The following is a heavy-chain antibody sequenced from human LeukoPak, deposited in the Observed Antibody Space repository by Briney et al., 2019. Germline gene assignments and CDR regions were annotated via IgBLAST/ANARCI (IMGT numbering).Heavy chain of an antibody. J-gene: IGHJ4*02. CDR2: ISGSGGST. Sequence: SGGSLRLSCAASGFTFSSYAMSWVRQAPGKGLEWVSAISGSGGSTYYADSVKGRFTISRDNSKNTLYLQMNSLRAEDTAVYYCAKGLWEQWLIVGDSAPYWGQGTLVTVSS. CDR1: GFTFSSYA. D-gene: IGHD6-19*01. CDR3: AKGLWEQWLIVGDSAPY. V-gene: IGHV3-23*01.